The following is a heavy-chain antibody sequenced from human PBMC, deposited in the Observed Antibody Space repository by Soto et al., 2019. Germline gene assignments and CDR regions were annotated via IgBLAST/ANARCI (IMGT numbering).Heavy chain of an antibody. V-gene: IGHV4-59*08. CDR3: ARHLTGLDP. J-gene: IGHJ5*02. CDR2: IHYSGST. CDR1: GGSISSFY. Sequence: QVQLQESGPGLVKPSETLSLTCTASGGSISSFYWSWIRQPPGKGLEYIGYIHYSGSTNYSPSLKSRVTISLDTSKNHFSLKLTSVTAADTAVYYCARHLTGLDPWGQGTLVTVSS.